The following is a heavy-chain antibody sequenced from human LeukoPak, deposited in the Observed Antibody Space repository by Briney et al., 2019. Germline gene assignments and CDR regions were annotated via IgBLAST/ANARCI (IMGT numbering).Heavy chain of an antibody. CDR1: GFIFSNYG. V-gene: IGHV3-33*06. CDR2: IWNDGSNK. CDR3: AKFPESYYYMDV. Sequence: PGGSLRLSXAASGFIFSNYGTYWVRQAPDKRLEWVAVIWNDGSNKCYADSVKGRFTISRDNSKNTLYLQMNSLRAEDTAIYYCAKFPESYYYMDVWGKGTTVTVSS. J-gene: IGHJ6*03.